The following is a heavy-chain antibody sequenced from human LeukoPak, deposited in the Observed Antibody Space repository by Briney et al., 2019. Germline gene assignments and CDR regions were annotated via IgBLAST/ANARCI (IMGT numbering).Heavy chain of an antibody. D-gene: IGHD4-17*01. Sequence: GGSLRLSCAASGFAFSSYSMTWVRQAPGKGLEWVSYISGSSTIYYADSVKGRFTISRDNAKNSLYLQMNSLRDEDTAVYFCARDFFTVTNHDAFDFWGQGTMVTVSS. V-gene: IGHV3-48*02. CDR3: ARDFFTVTNHDAFDF. J-gene: IGHJ3*01. CDR1: GFAFSSYS. CDR2: ISGSSTI.